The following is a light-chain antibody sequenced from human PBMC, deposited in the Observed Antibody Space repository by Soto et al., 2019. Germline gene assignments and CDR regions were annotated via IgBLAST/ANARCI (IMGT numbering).Light chain of an antibody. CDR2: GAS. CDR3: QQYGSSPSWT. J-gene: IGKJ1*01. Sequence: EIVLTQSPGTLSLSPGERATLSCRASQSVSSSYLAWYQQKPGQAPRLLIYGASSRATVIPDRFSGSGSGTDFTLTISRLEPEDVAVYYCQQYGSSPSWTFGQGTKVEI. CDR1: QSVSSSY. V-gene: IGKV3-20*01.